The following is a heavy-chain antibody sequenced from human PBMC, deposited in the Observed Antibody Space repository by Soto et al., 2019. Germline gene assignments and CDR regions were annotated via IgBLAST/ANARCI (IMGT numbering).Heavy chain of an antibody. Sequence: GSLRLSCAASGFTFSSYGMHWVRQAPGKGLEWVAVISYDGSNKYYADSVKGRFTISRDNSKNTLYLQMNSLRLEDTAVYFCAKEMYPRTVLDSSSPWGDYWGQGTLVTVSS. V-gene: IGHV3-30*18. D-gene: IGHD6-6*01. CDR3: AKEMYPRTVLDSSSPWGDY. CDR2: ISYDGSNK. J-gene: IGHJ4*02. CDR1: GFTFSSYG.